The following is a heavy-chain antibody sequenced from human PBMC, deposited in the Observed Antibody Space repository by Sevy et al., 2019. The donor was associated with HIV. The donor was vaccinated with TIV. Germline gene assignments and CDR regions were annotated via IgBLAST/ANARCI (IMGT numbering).Heavy chain of an antibody. CDR3: TTDPTMIVVVITSPLGDI. CDR1: GFTFSNAW. CDR2: IKSKTDGGTT. D-gene: IGHD3-22*01. V-gene: IGHV3-15*01. J-gene: IGHJ3*02. Sequence: GGSLRLSCAAPGFTFSNAWMSWVRQAPGKGLEWVGRIKSKTDGGTTDYAAPVKGRFTISRDDSKNTLYLQMNSLKTEDTAVYYCTTDPTMIVVVITSPLGDIWGQGTMVTVSS.